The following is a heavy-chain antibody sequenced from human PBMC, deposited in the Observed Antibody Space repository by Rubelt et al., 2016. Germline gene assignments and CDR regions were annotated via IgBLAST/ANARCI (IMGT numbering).Heavy chain of an antibody. CDR2: ISSSSSYI. J-gene: IGHJ4*02. D-gene: IGHD6-6*01. Sequence: GKGLEWVSSISSSSSYIYYADSVKGRFTISRDNAKNSLYLQMNSLRAEDTAVYYCARVEYSSPLVDYWGQGTLVTVSS. CDR3: ARVEYSSPLVDY. V-gene: IGHV3-21*01.